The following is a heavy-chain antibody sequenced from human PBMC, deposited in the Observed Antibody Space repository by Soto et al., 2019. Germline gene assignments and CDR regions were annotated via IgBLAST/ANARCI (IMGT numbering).Heavy chain of an antibody. CDR3: TRDGDGRMTKNPYYYYGMDV. CDR2: VYYSWGD. J-gene: IGHJ6*02. CDR1: GGSISGYY. D-gene: IGHD2-21*02. V-gene: IGHV4-59*01. Sequence: SETLSLTCTVSGGSISGYYWSWIRQPPGKGLEWIGNVYYSWGDKYNHYVKRRVSITVDTSKKQFSLNLSSVTAADAAVYYCTRDGDGRMTKNPYYYYGMDVWGPGITVTVSS.